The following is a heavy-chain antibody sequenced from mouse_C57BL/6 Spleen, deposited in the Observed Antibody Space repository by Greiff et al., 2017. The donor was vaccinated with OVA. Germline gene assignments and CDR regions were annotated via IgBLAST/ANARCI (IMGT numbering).Heavy chain of an antibody. D-gene: IGHD2-2*01. J-gene: IGHJ2*01. CDR2: IDPSDSYT. V-gene: IGHV1-69*01. CDR1: GYTFTSYW. CDR3: ARGGGYGPRGFDY. Sequence: QVHVKQPGAELVMPGASVKLSCKASGYTFTSYWMHWVKQRPGQGLEWIGEIDPSDSYTNYNQKFKGKSTLTVDKSASTAYMQLSSLTSEDSAVYYCARGGGYGPRGFDYWGQGTTLTVSS.